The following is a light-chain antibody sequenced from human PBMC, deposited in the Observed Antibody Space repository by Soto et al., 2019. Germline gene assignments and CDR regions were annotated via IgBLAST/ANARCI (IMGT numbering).Light chain of an antibody. CDR1: QGIGDT. Sequence: EVVMTQSPATLSVSPGEGVTLSCRASQGIGDTLAWYQHKPGQTPRLLIYGASTRATGIPARFSGSGSGTDFTLTISRLEPEDFAVYYCQQYGSSPPTFGPGTKVDIK. V-gene: IGKV3-20*01. J-gene: IGKJ3*01. CDR3: QQYGSSPPT. CDR2: GAS.